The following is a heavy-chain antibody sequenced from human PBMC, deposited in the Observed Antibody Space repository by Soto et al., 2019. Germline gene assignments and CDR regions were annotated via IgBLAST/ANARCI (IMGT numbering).Heavy chain of an antibody. V-gene: IGHV2-5*02. CDR1: GFSLTTGGVG. J-gene: IGHJ4*02. CDR3: AHRHVSPACFDF. CDR2: IYLDDDK. Sequence: QITLRESGPALVKPTQTLTLTCTFSGFSLTTGGVGVAWIRQPPGKALEWLALIYLDDDKIYSPSHKSRLTVPKDTSKTRVVFTMSNPDPTHTATYYCAHRHVSPACFDFSGQGTLVTVSS.